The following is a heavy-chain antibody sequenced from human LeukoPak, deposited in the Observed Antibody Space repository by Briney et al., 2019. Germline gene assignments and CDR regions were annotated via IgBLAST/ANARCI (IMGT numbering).Heavy chain of an antibody. Sequence: PWGSLRLSCAASGFTFSDYWMSWVRQAPGKGPEWVANIKVDGTEKNYVYSVKGRFTISRDNAKNSLYLQMNSLSAEDTAVYYCTRDNNRHFDYWGQGTLVTVSS. D-gene: IGHD1-14*01. V-gene: IGHV3-7*01. CDR3: TRDNNRHFDY. J-gene: IGHJ4*02. CDR2: IKVDGTEK. CDR1: GFTFSDYW.